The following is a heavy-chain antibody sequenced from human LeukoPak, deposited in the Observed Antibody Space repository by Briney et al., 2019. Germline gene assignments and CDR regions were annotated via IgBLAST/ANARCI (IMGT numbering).Heavy chain of an antibody. CDR3: ARKASVVTPIYYFDY. Sequence: KPSETLSLTCAVYGGSFSGYYWSWIRQPPGKGLEWIGEINHSGSTNYNPSLKSRVTISVDTSKNQFSLKLSSVTAADTAVYYCARKASVVTPIYYFDYWGQGTLVTVSS. J-gene: IGHJ4*02. CDR2: INHSGST. V-gene: IGHV4-34*01. CDR1: GGSFSGYY. D-gene: IGHD4-23*01.